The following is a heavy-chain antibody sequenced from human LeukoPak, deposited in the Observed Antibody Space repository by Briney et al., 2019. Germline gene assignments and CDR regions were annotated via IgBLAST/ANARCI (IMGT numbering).Heavy chain of an antibody. J-gene: IGHJ6*03. CDR2: INDSGTI. V-gene: IGHV4-34*01. CDR3: ARRWNYGRNYYIDV. Sequence: PSETLSLTCAVYGGSFSNYYWGWIRQSPGKGLEWIGEINDSGTINYNPSLMSRVTISVDKSKNQFSLKLSSVTAADTAVYYCARRWNYGRNYYIDVWGKGATVSVSS. CDR1: GGSFSNYY. D-gene: IGHD1-7*01.